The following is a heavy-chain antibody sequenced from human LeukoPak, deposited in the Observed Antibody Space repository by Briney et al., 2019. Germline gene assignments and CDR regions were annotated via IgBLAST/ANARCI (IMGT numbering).Heavy chain of an antibody. CDR3: AKNVEVVVITSYFDY. CDR1: GFTFSSYA. CDR2: ICGSGGST. D-gene: IGHD3-22*01. Sequence: GGSLRLSCAASGFTFSSYAMSWVRQAPGKGLEWVSAICGSGGSTYYADSVKGRFTISRDNSKDTLYLQMNSLRAEDTAVYYCAKNVEVVVITSYFDYWGQGTLVTVSS. V-gene: IGHV3-23*01. J-gene: IGHJ4*02.